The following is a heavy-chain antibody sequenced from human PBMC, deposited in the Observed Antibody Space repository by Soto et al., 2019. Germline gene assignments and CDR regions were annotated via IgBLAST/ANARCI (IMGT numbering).Heavy chain of an antibody. J-gene: IGHJ1*01. V-gene: IGHV1-18*01. CDR1: GYTFASYA. Sequence: QVQLVQSGAEVKKPGASVKVSCKASGYTFASYAISWMRQAPGQGLEWMGWISAYNGNTNYAQKLQGRVTMTTDTSTSTAYLEVRSLRSDDQGVDYWAGGPPPPGHRGQGTLGTGSS. CDR3: AGGPPPPGH. CDR2: ISAYNGNT.